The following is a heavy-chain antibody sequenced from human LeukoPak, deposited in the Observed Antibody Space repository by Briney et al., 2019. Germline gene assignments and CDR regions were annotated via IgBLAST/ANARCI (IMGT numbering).Heavy chain of an antibody. V-gene: IGHV3-21*01. Sequence: GGSLRISCAASGFTFRTYSVSWVRQAPGKGLEWVSSFSSGSGYIYYADSVKGRFTISRDNAKNSLYLQMNSLRAEDTAVYYCARDGVYCSGGSCDHLDYWGQGTLVTVSS. D-gene: IGHD2-15*01. J-gene: IGHJ4*02. CDR2: FSSGSGYI. CDR1: GFTFRTYS. CDR3: ARDGVYCSGGSCDHLDY.